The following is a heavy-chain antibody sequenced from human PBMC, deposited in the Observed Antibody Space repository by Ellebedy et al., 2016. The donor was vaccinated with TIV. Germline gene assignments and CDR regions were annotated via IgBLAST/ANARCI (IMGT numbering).Heavy chain of an antibody. Sequence: GESLKISCTASGFTVGNNYMNWLRQAPGKGLEWVSLIYSGGDTVYADSVKGRFTISRDSSKNTLYLQMNSLRAEDTAVYYRARDPPGIAPTGPSKWGQGTLVTGSP. V-gene: IGHV3-53*01. J-gene: IGHJ4*02. CDR2: IYSGGDT. CDR1: GFTVGNNY. D-gene: IGHD6-13*01. CDR3: ARDPPGIAPTGPSK.